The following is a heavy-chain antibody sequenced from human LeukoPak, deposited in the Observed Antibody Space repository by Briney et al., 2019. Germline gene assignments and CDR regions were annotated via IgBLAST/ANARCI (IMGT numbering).Heavy chain of an antibody. CDR1: GGSISSYY. CDR2: IYYTGNS. Sequence: SETLSLTCTVSGGSISSYYWSWNRQPPGKGLEWLGYIYYTGNSNYNPSLESRVTMSLDTSTNQFSLRLSSVTAADTAVYYCARRYTNSWFFDYWGQGALVTVSS. V-gene: IGHV4-59*08. CDR3: ARRYTNSWFFDY. D-gene: IGHD2-2*02. J-gene: IGHJ4*02.